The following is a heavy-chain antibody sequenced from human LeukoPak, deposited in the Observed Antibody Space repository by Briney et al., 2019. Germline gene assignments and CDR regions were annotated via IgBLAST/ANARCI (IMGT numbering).Heavy chain of an antibody. CDR2: IIPIFGTA. D-gene: IGHD3-22*01. Sequence: GASVKVSCKASGGTFSSYAISWVRQAPGQGLGWMGGIIPIFGTANYAQKFQGRVTITADESTSTAYMELSSLRSEDTAVYYCASTFYYYDSSGYYYFDYWGQGTLVTVSS. CDR3: ASTFYYYDSSGYYYFDY. V-gene: IGHV1-69*13. CDR1: GGTFSSYA. J-gene: IGHJ4*02.